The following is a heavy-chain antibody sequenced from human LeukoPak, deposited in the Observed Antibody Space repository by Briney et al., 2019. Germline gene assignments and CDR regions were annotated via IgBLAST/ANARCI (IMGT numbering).Heavy chain of an antibody. Sequence: SETLSLTCTVSGGSISSYYWSWIRQPAGKGLEWIGRIYTSGSTNYNPSLKSRVTMSVDTSKNQFSLKLSSVTAADTAVYYCARESAVAGYWAYYYYYMDVWGKGTTVTVS. CDR3: ARESAVAGYWAYYYYYMDV. D-gene: IGHD6-19*01. V-gene: IGHV4-4*07. CDR1: GGSISSYY. J-gene: IGHJ6*03. CDR2: IYTSGST.